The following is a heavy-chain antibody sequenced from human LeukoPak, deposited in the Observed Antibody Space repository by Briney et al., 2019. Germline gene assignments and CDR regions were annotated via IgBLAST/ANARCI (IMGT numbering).Heavy chain of an antibody. J-gene: IGHJ4*02. CDR2: IYYSGIT. Sequence: PSQTLSLTCTVSVVSISSGDYYWRWIRQPPGKGLEWIGYIYYSGITYYNPSLKSRDSILVHTSKNQFSLKLSSVTAADTAVYYCARAEDGSSGYSSFVYWGQGTLVTVSS. CDR3: ARAEDGSSGYSSFVY. CDR1: VVSISSGDYY. V-gene: IGHV4-30-4*01. D-gene: IGHD3-22*01.